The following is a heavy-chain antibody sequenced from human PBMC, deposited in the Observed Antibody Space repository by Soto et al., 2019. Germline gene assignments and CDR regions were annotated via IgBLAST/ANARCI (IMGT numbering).Heavy chain of an antibody. CDR1: GYTFTSYA. J-gene: IGHJ4*02. CDR3: ARGWDFWSGYYDY. D-gene: IGHD3-3*01. V-gene: IGHV1-3*01. CDR2: INAGNGNT. Sequence: ASVKVSCKASGYTFTSYAMHWVRQAPGQRLEWMGWINAGNGNTKYSQKFQGRVTITRDTSASTAHMELSSLRSEDTAVYYCARGWDFWSGYYDYWGQGTLVTVSS.